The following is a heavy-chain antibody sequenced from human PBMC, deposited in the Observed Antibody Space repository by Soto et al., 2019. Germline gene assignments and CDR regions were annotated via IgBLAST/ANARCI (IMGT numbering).Heavy chain of an antibody. J-gene: IGHJ4*02. V-gene: IGHV4-34*01. Sequence: QVQLQQWGAGLLKPSETLSLTCAVYGGSFSGYYWSWIRQPPGKGLEWIGEINHSGSTNYNPSLKSRVTISVATSKTQFSLKLSSATAADTAVYYCARGPYYDILTDLFDYWGQGTLVTVSS. CDR2: INHSGST. CDR3: ARGPYYDILTDLFDY. D-gene: IGHD3-9*01. CDR1: GGSFSGYY.